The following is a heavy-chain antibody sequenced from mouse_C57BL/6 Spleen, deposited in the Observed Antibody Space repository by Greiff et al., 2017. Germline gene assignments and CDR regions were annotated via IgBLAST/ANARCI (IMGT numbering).Heavy chain of an antibody. Sequence: EVQLQQSGAELVRPGASVKLSCTASGFNIKDYYMHWVKQRPEQGLEWIGRIAPEDGDTEYAQKFQGKATLTADTSSNTAYRPLCSLTSEDTAVYYCACLFYYGSSYGWYFDVWGTGTKVTVSS. V-gene: IGHV14-1*01. J-gene: IGHJ1*03. CDR3: ACLFYYGSSYGWYFDV. D-gene: IGHD1-1*01. CDR2: IAPEDGDT. CDR1: GFNIKDYY.